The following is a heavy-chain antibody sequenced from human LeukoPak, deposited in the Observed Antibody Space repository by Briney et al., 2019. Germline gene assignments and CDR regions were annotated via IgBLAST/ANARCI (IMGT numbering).Heavy chain of an antibody. D-gene: IGHD1-1*01. CDR3: ARGRNDLDY. CDR2: ISYSGST. J-gene: IGHJ4*02. V-gene: IGHV4-59*13. Sequence: PSETLSLTCTVSGGSIHSYYWSWIRQPPGKGLEWIGYISYSGSTYYNPSLKSRVTISLGTSKNQFSLRLTSVTAADTAMYYCARGRNDLDYWGRGTLVTVSS. CDR1: GGSIHSYY.